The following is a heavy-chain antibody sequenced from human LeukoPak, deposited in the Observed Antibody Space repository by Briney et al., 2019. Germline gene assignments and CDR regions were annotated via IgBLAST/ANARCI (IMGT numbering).Heavy chain of an antibody. CDR1: GFTFSSYW. V-gene: IGHV3-74*01. CDR3: ARAWSSSWPFDD. CDR2: IDTDGSST. J-gene: IGHJ4*02. Sequence: PGGSLRLSCAASGFTFSSYWMHWVRQAPGKGLAWVSRIDTDGSSTNYADSVKGRVTISRDNAKNTLYLQMNSLRVEDTAVYYCARAWSSSWPFDDWGQGTLVTVSS. D-gene: IGHD6-13*01.